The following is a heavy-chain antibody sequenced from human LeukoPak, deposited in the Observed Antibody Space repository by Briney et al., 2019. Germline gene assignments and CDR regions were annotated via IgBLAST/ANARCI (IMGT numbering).Heavy chain of an antibody. D-gene: IGHD2-21*01. V-gene: IGHV1-18*01. CDR2: INTYNGNT. Sequence: ASVKVSCKASGYTFTNYGITWMRQAPGQGLEWMGWINTYNGNTNYAQKLQGRVTITTDTSTSTAYMELRSLRSDDTAVFYCATGAISYLFDYWGQGTLVTVSS. CDR3: ATGAISYLFDY. CDR1: GYTFTNYG. J-gene: IGHJ4*02.